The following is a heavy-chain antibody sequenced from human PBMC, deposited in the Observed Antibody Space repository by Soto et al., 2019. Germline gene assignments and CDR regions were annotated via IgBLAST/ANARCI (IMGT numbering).Heavy chain of an antibody. D-gene: IGHD3-10*01. CDR3: ARDRPPVEELSSFDY. V-gene: IGHV1-18*01. CDR2: ISAYNGNT. CDR1: GYTFTSYG. J-gene: IGHJ4*02. Sequence: ASVKVSCKASGYTFTSYGISWVRQAPGQGLEWMGWISAYNGNTNYAQKLQGRVTMTTDTSTSTAYMELRSLRSDDTAVYYCARDRPPVEELSSFDYWGQGTLVTVSS.